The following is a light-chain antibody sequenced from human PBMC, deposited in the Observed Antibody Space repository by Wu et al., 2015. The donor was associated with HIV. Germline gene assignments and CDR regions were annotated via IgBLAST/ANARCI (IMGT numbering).Light chain of an antibody. CDR1: QDIGSY. Sequence: AIQLTQSPSSLSASTGDKVTITCRASQDIGSYLGWYQQKPGRAPKLLIYGASTLESGVPSRFTGSGPGTHFSLTITCLQSEDFATYYCQQYDSFPFTFGGGTKVDVK. J-gene: IGKJ4*01. CDR3: QQYDSFPFT. CDR2: GAS. V-gene: IGKV1-8*01.